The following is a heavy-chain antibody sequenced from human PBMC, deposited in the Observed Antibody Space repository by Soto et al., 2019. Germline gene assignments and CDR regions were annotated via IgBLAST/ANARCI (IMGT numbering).Heavy chain of an antibody. CDR3: ARDRSGSGFLDY. J-gene: IGHJ4*02. V-gene: IGHV3-21*01. D-gene: IGHD3-10*01. Sequence: GGSLRLSCAASGFTFSIYNMNWVRQAPGKGLEWVSSISSGSTYIYYADSVKGRFTISRDHARNSLYLQMNSLRAEDTAVYYCARDRSGSGFLDYWGQGTLVTVSS. CDR2: ISSGSTYI. CDR1: GFTFSIYN.